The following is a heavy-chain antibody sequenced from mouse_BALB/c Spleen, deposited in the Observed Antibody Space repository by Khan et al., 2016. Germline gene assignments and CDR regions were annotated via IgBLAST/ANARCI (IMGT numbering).Heavy chain of an antibody. CDR2: ISDGGSYT. Sequence: EVELVESGGGLVKPGGPLKLSCAASGFTFSDYYMYWVRQTPEKRLEWVATISDGGSYTYYPDSVKGRFTISSDNAKNNLYLQMSSLKSEDTAMYYCARGGYYAMDYWGQGTSVTVSS. CDR1: GFTFSDYY. CDR3: ARGGYYAMDY. J-gene: IGHJ4*01. V-gene: IGHV5-4*02.